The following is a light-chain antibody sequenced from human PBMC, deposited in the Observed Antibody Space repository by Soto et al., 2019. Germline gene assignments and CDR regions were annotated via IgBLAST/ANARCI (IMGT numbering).Light chain of an antibody. CDR1: SSNIGSNT. J-gene: IGLJ2*01. Sequence: QSVLTQPPSASGTPGQRVTISCSGSSSNIGSNTVNWYQQLPGTAPKLLIYSNNQRPSGVPDRFSGSKSGTSASLAISGLQSEDDADYYCAAWDDSLRVVFGGGTKVTVL. CDR2: SNN. V-gene: IGLV1-44*01. CDR3: AAWDDSLRVV.